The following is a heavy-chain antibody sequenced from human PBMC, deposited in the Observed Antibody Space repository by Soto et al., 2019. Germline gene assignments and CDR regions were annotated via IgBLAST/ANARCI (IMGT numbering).Heavy chain of an antibody. CDR1: GYTFTNYY. CDR3: ARDKGAKETTYGMDV. D-gene: IGHD1-1*01. V-gene: IGHV1-46*01. CDR2: INPSGGST. Sequence: ASVKVSCKASGYTFTNYYIHWVRQAPGQGLEWMEIINPSGGSTSYAQKFQGRVTMTRDTSTSTVYMELSSLRSEDTAVYYCARDKGAKETTYGMDVWAQGTTATVSS. J-gene: IGHJ6*02.